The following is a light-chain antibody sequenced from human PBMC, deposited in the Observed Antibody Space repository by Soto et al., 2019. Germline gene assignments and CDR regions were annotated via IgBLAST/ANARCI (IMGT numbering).Light chain of an antibody. J-gene: IGLJ2*01. CDR1: KLGNKY. V-gene: IGLV3-1*01. CDR2: QDN. CDR3: QTWDNNTVV. Sequence: SYELTQPPSVSVSPGQTASITCSGDKLGNKYVCWYQQKAGQSPVLVIYQDNKRPSGIPERFSGSNSGNTATLTISGTQAMDEADYYCQTWDNNTVVFGGGTKLTVL.